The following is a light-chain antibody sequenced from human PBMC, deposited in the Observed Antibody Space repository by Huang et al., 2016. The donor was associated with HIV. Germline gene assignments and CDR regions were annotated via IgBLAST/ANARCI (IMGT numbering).Light chain of an antibody. CDR2: DAS. J-gene: IGKJ3*01. CDR3: QQRRDWPGT. V-gene: IGKV3-11*01. CDR1: QGVSSY. Sequence: EIVLTQSPATLSLSPGERATLSCRASQGVSSYLAWYQQKPGQAPRLLVYDASSRATGIPARFSGSGSGTDFTLTISSLEPEDFAVYYCQQRRDWPGTFGPGTTVDI.